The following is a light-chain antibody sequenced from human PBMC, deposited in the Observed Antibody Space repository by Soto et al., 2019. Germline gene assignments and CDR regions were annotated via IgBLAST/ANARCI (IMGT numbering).Light chain of an antibody. CDR3: QQYNSWPPLT. CDR1: QSISTK. Sequence: EIVMTQSPATLSVSPGERATVSCRASQSISTKLAWYQQKPGQAPRLLIYGASPRASGITARFSGSGSGTEFTLTISCLQSEDFALYYCQQYNSWPPLTFGQGTRLEIK. CDR2: GAS. J-gene: IGKJ5*01. V-gene: IGKV3-15*01.